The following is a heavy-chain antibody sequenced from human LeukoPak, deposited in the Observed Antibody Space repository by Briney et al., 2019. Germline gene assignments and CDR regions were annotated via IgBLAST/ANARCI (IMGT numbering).Heavy chain of an antibody. V-gene: IGHV3-48*01. J-gene: IGHJ4*02. CDR3: ARESAAGRTPFDY. Sequence: GGSLRLSCAASGFTFSSYSMNWVRQAPGKGLEWVSYISSSSSTIYYADSVKGRFTISRDNAKNSLYLQMNSLRAEDTAVYYRARESAAGRTPFDYWGQGTLVTVSS. CDR2: ISSSSSTI. D-gene: IGHD6-13*01. CDR1: GFTFSSYS.